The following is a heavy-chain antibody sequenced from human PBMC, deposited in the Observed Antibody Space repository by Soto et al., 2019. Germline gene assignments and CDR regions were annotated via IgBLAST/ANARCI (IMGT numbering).Heavy chain of an antibody. J-gene: IGHJ5*02. CDR1: GGTFSSYT. CDR3: ARGLLAYCNSGICRSWSFAP. D-gene: IGHD2-8*01. V-gene: IGHV1-69*02. Sequence: SVKVSCKASGGTFSSYTISWVRQAPGQGLEWMGRIIPILGIANYAQKFQGRVTITADKSTSTAYMELSSLRSEDTAVYYCARGLLAYCNSGICRSWSFAPCGQGTLVPVSS. CDR2: IIPILGIA.